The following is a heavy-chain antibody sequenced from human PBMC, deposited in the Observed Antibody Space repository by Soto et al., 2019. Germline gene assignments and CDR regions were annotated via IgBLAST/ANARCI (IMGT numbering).Heavy chain of an antibody. CDR3: ARGGHVVVVTAAFDY. CDR1: GNTFTNYY. Sequence: QVQLMQSGAEVKKPGASVKVSCKASGNTFTNYYIHWVRQAPGQGLEWMGTINPSGGHTTYAQKFLGRVTMTRDKSASTLYMELTSLRSEDTAVYYCARGGHVVVVTAAFDYCGQGTLVTVSS. J-gene: IGHJ4*02. D-gene: IGHD2-21*02. V-gene: IGHV1-46*01. CDR2: INPSGGHT.